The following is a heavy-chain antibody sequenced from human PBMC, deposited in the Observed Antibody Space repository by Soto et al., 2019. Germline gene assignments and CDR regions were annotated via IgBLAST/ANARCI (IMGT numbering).Heavy chain of an antibody. CDR3: ARGSHVLRFLEWLGCKQFDY. CDR1: GGSISSSNW. D-gene: IGHD3-3*01. CDR2: INHSGST. V-gene: IGHV4-4*02. J-gene: IGHJ4*02. Sequence: PSETLSLTYAVSGGSISSSNWWSWVRQPPGKGLEWIGEINHSGSTNYNPSLKSRVTISVDTSKNQFSLKLSSVTAADTAVYYCARGSHVLRFLEWLGCKQFDYWGQGTLVTVSS.